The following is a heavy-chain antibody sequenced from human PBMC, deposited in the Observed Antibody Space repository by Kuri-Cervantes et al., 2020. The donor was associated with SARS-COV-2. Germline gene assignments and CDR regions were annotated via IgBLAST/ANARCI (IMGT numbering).Heavy chain of an antibody. CDR1: GFTLSSYA. D-gene: IGHD3-3*01. CDR3: ARDQYDFWSGYLRGIGDV. J-gene: IGHJ6*02. CDR2: ISYDGSNK. Sequence: GGSLRLSCAASGFTLSSYAMHWVRQAPGKGLEWVAVISYDGSNKYYADSVKGRFTISRDNSKNTLYLQMNSLRAEDTAVYYCARDQYDFWSGYLRGIGDVWGQGTTVTVSS. V-gene: IGHV3-30-3*01.